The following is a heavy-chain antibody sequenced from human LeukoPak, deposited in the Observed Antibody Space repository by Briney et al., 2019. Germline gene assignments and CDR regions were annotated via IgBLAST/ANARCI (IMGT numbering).Heavy chain of an antibody. D-gene: IGHD3-10*01. CDR3: ARDRHYGSGSYYFDY. Sequence: ASVKVSCKTSGYTFTGYYMHWVRQAPGQGLEWMGRINPNSGGTNYSQKFQGWVSMTRDTSISTAYMELHRMRSDDADVYYCARDRHYGSGSYYFDYWGQGTLVTVSS. V-gene: IGHV1-2*04. CDR1: GYTFTGYY. J-gene: IGHJ4*02. CDR2: INPNSGGT.